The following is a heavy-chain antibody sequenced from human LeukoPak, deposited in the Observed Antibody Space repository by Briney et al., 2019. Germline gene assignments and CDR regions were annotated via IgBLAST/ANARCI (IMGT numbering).Heavy chain of an antibody. CDR1: GGSFSGYY. V-gene: IGHV4-34*01. CDR3: ASVGYSSSWYRDYYYYGMDV. J-gene: IGHJ6*02. Sequence: PSETLSLTCAVYGGSFSGYYWSWIRQPPGKGLEWIGEINHSGSTYYNPSLKSRVTISVDTSKNQFSLKLSSVTAADTAVYYCASVGYSSSWYRDYYYYGMDVWGQGTTVTVSS. D-gene: IGHD6-13*01. CDR2: INHSGST.